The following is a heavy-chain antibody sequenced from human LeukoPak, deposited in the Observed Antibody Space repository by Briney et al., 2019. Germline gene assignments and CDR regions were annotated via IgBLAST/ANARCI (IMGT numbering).Heavy chain of an antibody. CDR3: TRDRAYGALDY. V-gene: IGHV3-7*01. Sequence: GGSLRLSCAASGFTVSSNYMSWVRQAPGKGLEWVANINGDGSLNGHVASVKGRFTISRDNAKNSVYLQMISLRDEDTAVYYCTRDRAYGALDYWGQGTLVTVSS. CDR1: GFTVSSNY. CDR2: INGDGSLN. D-gene: IGHD4/OR15-4a*01. J-gene: IGHJ4*02.